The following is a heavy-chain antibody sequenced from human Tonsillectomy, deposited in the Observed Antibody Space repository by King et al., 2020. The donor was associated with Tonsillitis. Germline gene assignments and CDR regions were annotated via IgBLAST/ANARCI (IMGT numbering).Heavy chain of an antibody. D-gene: IGHD1-14*01. V-gene: IGHV3-15*01. CDR2: IKRPPAGATT. J-gene: IGHJ5*02. CDR3: ATGSGTLAPFDP. CDR1: GFPFRHAW. Sequence: VPLVASGGGLVPPGGSLRLSCAASGFPFRHAWMNWVRQAPGTGLEWVGRIKRPPAGATTAYAAPVKGRFTLSRADSKHTLYLEINGLNTEATAVYYCATGSGTLAPFDPWGQGTLVTVSS.